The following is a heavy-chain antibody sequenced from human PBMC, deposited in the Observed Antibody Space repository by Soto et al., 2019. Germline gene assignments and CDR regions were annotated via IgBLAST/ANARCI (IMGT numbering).Heavy chain of an antibody. CDR3: VKSRGGNNFDFFD. D-gene: IGHD5-12*01. Sequence: GGSLRLSCAASGFTFNDYGMSWVRQAPGKGLEYVSGVRGNGDPPFYADSVKGRFTISRDNSKNTLYLQMSSLSADDTAVYYCVKSRGGNNFDFFDWGQGALVTVSS. J-gene: IGHJ4*02. CDR2: VRGNGDPP. V-gene: IGHV3-64D*06. CDR1: GFTFNDYG.